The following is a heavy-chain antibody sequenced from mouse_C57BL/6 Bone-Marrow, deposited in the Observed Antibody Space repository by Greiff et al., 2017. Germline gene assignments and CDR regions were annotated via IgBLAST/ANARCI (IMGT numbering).Heavy chain of an antibody. CDR1: GYTFTSYW. Sequence: VQLQQPGAELVKPGASVKLSCKASGYTFTSYWMQWVKQRPGQGLEWIGEIDPSDSYTNYTQKFKGKATLTVDTSSSTAYMQLSSLTSEDPAVYYCASCRYCYFDVWGTGTTVTVSS. CDR3: ASCRYCYFDV. V-gene: IGHV1-50*01. CDR2: IDPSDSYT. J-gene: IGHJ1*03.